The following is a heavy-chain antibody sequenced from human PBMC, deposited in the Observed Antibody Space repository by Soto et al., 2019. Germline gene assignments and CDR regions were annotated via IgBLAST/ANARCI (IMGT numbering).Heavy chain of an antibody. D-gene: IGHD6-13*01. J-gene: IGHJ4*02. CDR3: ARGPGGITAASDF. CDR1: GYTFTSYG. Sequence: WASVKVSCKASGYTFTSYGISWVRQAPGQRLEWMGWISAYNGNTKYAQKLQGRVTMTTDTSTSTAYVELRSLRSDDTAVYYCARGPGGITAASDFWGQGTLVTVSS. V-gene: IGHV1-18*04. CDR2: ISAYNGNT.